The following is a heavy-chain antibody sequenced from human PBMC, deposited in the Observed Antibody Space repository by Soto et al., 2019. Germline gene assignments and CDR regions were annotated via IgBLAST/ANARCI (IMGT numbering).Heavy chain of an antibody. CDR1: GGSMNTYY. CDR3: EGADV. V-gene: IGHV4-34*01. D-gene: IGHD3-16*01. Sequence: QVQLQQSGAGLLKPSETLSLTCAVSGGSMNTYYWRWIRQSPGKGLEWIGEAHPDGGTLYNPSLSGRATISVDRARRKFSLQLNSVTAADTAVYYCEGADVWGNGTKVIVAS. CDR2: AHPDGGT. J-gene: IGHJ6*04.